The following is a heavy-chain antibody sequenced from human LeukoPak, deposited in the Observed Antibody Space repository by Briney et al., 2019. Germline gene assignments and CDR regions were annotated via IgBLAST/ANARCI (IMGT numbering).Heavy chain of an antibody. CDR3: ARAELITFGGVPINFDY. CDR1: GGSISSSSYY. J-gene: IGHJ4*02. D-gene: IGHD3-16*01. V-gene: IGHV4-39*01. Sequence: SETLSLTCTVSGGSISSSSYYWGWIRQPPGKGLEWIGSIYYSGSTYYNPSLKSRVTISVDTSKNQFSLKLSSVTAADTAVYYCARAELITFGGVPINFDYWGQGTLVTVSS. CDR2: IYYSGST.